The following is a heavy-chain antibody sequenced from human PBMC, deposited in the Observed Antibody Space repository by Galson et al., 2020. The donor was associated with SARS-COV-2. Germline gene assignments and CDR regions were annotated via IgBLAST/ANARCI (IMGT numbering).Heavy chain of an antibody. CDR2: NNPNSGDT. CDR3: TRGSNSSPFYHFDP. Sequence: ASVKVPCKASGYTFSDHYMHWVRLAPGHGREWPGRNNPNSGDTDVAQKFQGRDTMTTGTSLTTAYMELSRLTADDPAVYCCTRGSNSSPFYHFDPWGQGTLVTVAS. D-gene: IGHD3-10*01. CDR1: GYTFSDHY. V-gene: IGHV1-2*06. J-gene: IGHJ5*02.